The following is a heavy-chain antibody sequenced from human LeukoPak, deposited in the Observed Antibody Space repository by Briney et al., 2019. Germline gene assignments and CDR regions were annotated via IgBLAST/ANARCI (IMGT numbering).Heavy chain of an antibody. CDR2: ISAYNGNT. CDR1: GYTFTSYG. J-gene: IGHJ4*02. D-gene: IGHD3-3*01. CDR3: ARTYDFWSGSPYDY. Sequence: ASVKVSCKASGYTFTSYGISWVRQAPGRGLEWMGWISAYNGNTNYAQKLQGRVTMATDTSTSTAYMELRSLRSDDTAVYYCARTYDFWSGSPYDYWGQGTLVTVSS. V-gene: IGHV1-18*01.